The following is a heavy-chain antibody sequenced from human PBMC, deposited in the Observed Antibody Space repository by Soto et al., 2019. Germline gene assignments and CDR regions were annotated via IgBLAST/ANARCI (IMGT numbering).Heavy chain of an antibody. CDR3: ARGSYSSGWYPARWFGMDV. CDR1: GGSFSGYY. Sequence: SETLSLTCAVYGGSFSGYYWSWIRQPPGKGLEWIGEINHSGSTNYNPSLKSRVTISVDTSKNQFSLKLSSVTAADTAVYYCARGSYSSGWYPARWFGMDVWGQGTTVTVS. D-gene: IGHD6-19*01. V-gene: IGHV4-34*01. J-gene: IGHJ6*02. CDR2: INHSGST.